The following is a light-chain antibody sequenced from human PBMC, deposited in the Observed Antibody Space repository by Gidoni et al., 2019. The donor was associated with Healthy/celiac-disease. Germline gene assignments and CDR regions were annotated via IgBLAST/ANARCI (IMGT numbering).Light chain of an antibody. J-gene: IGLJ3*02. Sequence: QSVMTQPPSGSGTHGQRVTLSCSGSSSNIGSNYVYWYQQLPGTAPNLLLYRNNPRPSGVPDRFSGPKTGPPPCLAISVPRSEDEAAYYCAAWDDSPSGPVFPGGTKLPVL. CDR1: SSNIGSNY. V-gene: IGLV1-47*01. CDR3: AAWDDSPSGPV. CDR2: RNN.